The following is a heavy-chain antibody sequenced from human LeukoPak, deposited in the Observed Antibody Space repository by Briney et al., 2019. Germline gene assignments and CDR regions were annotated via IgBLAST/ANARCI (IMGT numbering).Heavy chain of an antibody. CDR2: IKQDGSEK. Sequence: GGSLRLSCAASGFTFSSYWMSWVRQAPGKGLEWVANIKQDGSEKYYVDSVKGRFTISRDNAKNSLYLQMNSLRAEDTAVYYCARGLVYSDSSLYIGSLDFWGQGTLVTVSS. CDR1: GFTFSSYW. D-gene: IGHD3-22*01. J-gene: IGHJ4*02. V-gene: IGHV3-7*03. CDR3: ARGLVYSDSSLYIGSLDF.